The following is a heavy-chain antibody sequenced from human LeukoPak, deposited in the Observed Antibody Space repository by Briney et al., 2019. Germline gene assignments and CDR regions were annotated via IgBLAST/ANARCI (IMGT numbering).Heavy chain of an antibody. D-gene: IGHD6-13*01. CDR2: ISYDGSNE. CDR1: GFIFSRHT. V-gene: IGHV3-30-3*01. Sequence: AGGSLRLSCAASGFIFSRHTMHWVRQAPSKGLQWVALISYDGSNEYFADSVKGRFTISRDNSRNTLSLQVNSLRLEDTAVYYCVRSSAAAKYYFDYWGQGTLVTVFS. CDR3: VRSSAAAKYYFDY. J-gene: IGHJ4*02.